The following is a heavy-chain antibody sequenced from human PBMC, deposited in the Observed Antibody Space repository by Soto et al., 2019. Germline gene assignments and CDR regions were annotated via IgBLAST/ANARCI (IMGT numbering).Heavy chain of an antibody. D-gene: IGHD2-15*01. V-gene: IGHV4-31*03. CDR2: IYYSGST. CDR3: ARDHRGSGGPQYYFDY. J-gene: IGHJ4*02. Sequence: QVQLQESGPGLVKPSQTLSLTCTVSGGSISSGGYYWSWIRQHPGKGLEWIGYIYYSGSTYYNPSLKSRVTISVDTSKNQFSLKLSSVTAADTAVYYCARDHRGSGGPQYYFDYWGQGTLVTVSS. CDR1: GGSISSGGYY.